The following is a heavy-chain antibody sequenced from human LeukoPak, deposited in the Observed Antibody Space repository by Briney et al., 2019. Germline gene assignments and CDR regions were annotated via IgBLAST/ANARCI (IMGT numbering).Heavy chain of an antibody. Sequence: ASVKVSCKDSGYTFTYYEINWVRQAPGQGLEWMGWVSPKSGDTGYAQKFQGRVTMTRNTSTSTVYMELSSLRSEDTAVYFCARGVGYYGSGSYYRWFDPWGQGTLVTVSS. V-gene: IGHV1-8*02. CDR1: GYTFTYYE. CDR2: VSPKSGDT. CDR3: ARGVGYYGSGSYYRWFDP. D-gene: IGHD3-10*01. J-gene: IGHJ5*02.